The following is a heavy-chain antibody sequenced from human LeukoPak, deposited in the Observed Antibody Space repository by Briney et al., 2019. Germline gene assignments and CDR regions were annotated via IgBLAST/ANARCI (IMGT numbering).Heavy chain of an antibody. Sequence: SETLSLTCTVSGGSISSYYWSWIRQPPGKGLEWIGYIHYSGSTNYNTSLKSRVTISVDTSKNQFSLKLSSVTAADTAVYYCARHYYYYYMDVWGKGTTVTISS. CDR1: GGSISSYY. CDR2: IHYSGST. CDR3: ARHYYYYYMDV. J-gene: IGHJ6*03. V-gene: IGHV4-59*01.